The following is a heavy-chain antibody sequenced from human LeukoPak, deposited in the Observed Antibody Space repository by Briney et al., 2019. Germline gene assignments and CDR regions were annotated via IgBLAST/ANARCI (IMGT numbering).Heavy chain of an antibody. Sequence: RTGESLKISCQGSGYNFTNYWIGWVRQMPGKGLEWMGIIYPGDSQTRYSPSFQGQVTISADKSIRIAYLQWSSLKASDTAMYYCARPGHFLDISAYLSLGYWGQGTLVTVSS. CDR2: IYPGDSQT. CDR3: ARPGHFLDISAYLSLGY. V-gene: IGHV5-51*01. D-gene: IGHD3-22*01. CDR1: GYNFTNYW. J-gene: IGHJ4*02.